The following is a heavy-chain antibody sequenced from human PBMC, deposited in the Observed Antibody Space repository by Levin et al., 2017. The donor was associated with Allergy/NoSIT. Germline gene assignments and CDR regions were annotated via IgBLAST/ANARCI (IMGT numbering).Heavy chain of an antibody. V-gene: IGHV3-30-3*01. Sequence: QPGGSLRLSCAVSGFTFKSYVMHWVRQAPGKGLEWVAGISYDGNTKYHGDSVKGRFTISRDNSKNTLYLQMDSLRPEDTAVFYCARDKKSYRVEVAGTTFDYWGQGALVIVSS. D-gene: IGHD6-19*01. CDR2: ISYDGNTK. CDR3: ARDKKSYRVEVAGTTFDY. CDR1: GFTFKSYV. J-gene: IGHJ4*02.